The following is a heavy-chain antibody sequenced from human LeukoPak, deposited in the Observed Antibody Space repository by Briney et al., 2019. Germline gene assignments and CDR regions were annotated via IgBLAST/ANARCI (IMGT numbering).Heavy chain of an antibody. CDR1: GFTCCNYG. CDR3: TKDGSNWQTSAVYLPGDY. Sequence: PGGSLRLYCAASGFTCCNYGWPWVRPTPGQGRVGLAVVSYHGSSQYDIDSVKGRFTISRDNSKTTLYLQMNSLRAEDTAVYYCTKDGSNWQTSAVYLPGDYWGQGTLVSVSS. V-gene: IGHV3-30*18. J-gene: IGHJ4*02. D-gene: IGHD6-13*01. CDR2: VSYHGSSQ.